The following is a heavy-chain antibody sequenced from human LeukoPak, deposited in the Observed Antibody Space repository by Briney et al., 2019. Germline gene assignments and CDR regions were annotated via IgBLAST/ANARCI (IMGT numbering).Heavy chain of an antibody. CDR1: GGSFSGYY. J-gene: IGHJ4*02. CDR3: ARAHSSSWDDY. Sequence: PSETLSLTCAVYGGSFSGYYWSWIRQPPGKGLEWIGEINQSGSTNYNPSLKSRVTISVDTSKNQCSLKLSSVTTADTAVYYCARAHSSSWDDYWGQGTLVTVSS. CDR2: INQSGST. V-gene: IGHV4-34*01. D-gene: IGHD6-13*01.